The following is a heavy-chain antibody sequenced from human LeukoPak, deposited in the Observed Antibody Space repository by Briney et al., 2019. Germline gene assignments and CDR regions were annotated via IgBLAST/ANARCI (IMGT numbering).Heavy chain of an antibody. CDR3: ARSSESHYYDSSFDI. D-gene: IGHD3-22*01. Sequence: GASVKVSCKASGYTFTSYYMHWVRQAPGQGLEWMGIINPSGGSTSYAQKFQGGVTMTRDTSTSTVYMELSSLRSEDTAVYYCARSSESHYYDSSFDIWGQGTMVTVSS. CDR2: INPSGGST. CDR1: GYTFTSYY. J-gene: IGHJ3*02. V-gene: IGHV1-46*01.